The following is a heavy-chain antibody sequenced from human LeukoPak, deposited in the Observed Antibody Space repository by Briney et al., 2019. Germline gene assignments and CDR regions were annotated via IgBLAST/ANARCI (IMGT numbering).Heavy chain of an antibody. CDR1: GGSFSGYY. CDR3: ARGRQEDVVVVVAAKVFDWFDP. J-gene: IGHJ5*02. V-gene: IGHV4-34*01. CDR2: INHSGST. D-gene: IGHD2-15*01. Sequence: PSETLSLTCAVYGGSFSGYYWSWIRQPPGTGLEWIGEINHSGSTNYNPSLKSRVTISVDTSKNQFSLKLSSVTAADTAVYYCARGRQEDVVVVVAAKVFDWFDPWGQGTLVTVSS.